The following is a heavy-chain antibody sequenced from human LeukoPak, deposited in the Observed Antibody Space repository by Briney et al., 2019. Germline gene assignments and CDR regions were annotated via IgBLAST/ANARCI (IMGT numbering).Heavy chain of an antibody. CDR1: VFTFSSYM. D-gene: IGHD3-3*01. CDR2: IKPDGGEK. V-gene: IGHV3-7*01. J-gene: IGHJ4*02. CDR3: ASGSLWSGILEY. Sequence: VGSLRLSCAASVFTFSSYMMTWVRQAPGKGLEWVANIKPDGGEKFYVDSVRGRFTISRDNAKNSLYLQMNSLRAEDTAVYYCASGSLWSGILEYCGQGTLVIVSS.